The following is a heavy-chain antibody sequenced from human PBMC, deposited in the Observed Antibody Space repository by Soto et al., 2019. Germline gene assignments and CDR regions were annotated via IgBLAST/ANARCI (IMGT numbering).Heavy chain of an antibody. J-gene: IGHJ6*03. V-gene: IGHV3-7*01. CDR1: GFTFSSYW. Sequence: EVQLVESGGGLVQPGGSLRLSCAASGFTFSSYWMSWVRQAPGKGLEWVANIKQDGSEKYYVDSVKGRFTISRDNAKNSLYLQMNSLRAEDTAVYYCARVADRNYYYYMDVWGKGTTFTVAS. CDR2: IKQDGSEK. CDR3: ARVADRNYYYYMDV.